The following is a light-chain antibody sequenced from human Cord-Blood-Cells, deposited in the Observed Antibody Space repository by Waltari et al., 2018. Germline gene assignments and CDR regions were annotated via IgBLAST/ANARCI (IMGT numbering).Light chain of an antibody. J-gene: IGLJ3*02. CDR3: SSYTSSSTLE. V-gene: IGLV2-14*01. CDR1: SSDVGGYTY. Sequence: QSALTQPASVSGSPGQSSTLSCTGTSSDVGGYTYVSWYQQHPGKAPKLMIYEVSNRPSGVSNRFSGSKSGNTASLTISGLQAEDEADYYCSSYTSSSTLEFGGGTKLTVL. CDR2: EVS.